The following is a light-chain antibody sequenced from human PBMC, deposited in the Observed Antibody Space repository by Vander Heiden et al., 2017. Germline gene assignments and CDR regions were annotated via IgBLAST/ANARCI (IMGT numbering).Light chain of an antibody. CDR1: QSLLYRDGNNY. Sequence: VLTQTPLFLPVPPGESDSISCKSSQSLLYRDGNNYLEWYLQKAGQSPQLLIDVGSTRASGVPERFTGSGSGTDFALKITRVEAEDVGIYYCMQPLQTPRTFGQGTKVEI. J-gene: IGKJ1*01. CDR3: MQPLQTPRT. CDR2: VGS. V-gene: IGKV2-28*01.